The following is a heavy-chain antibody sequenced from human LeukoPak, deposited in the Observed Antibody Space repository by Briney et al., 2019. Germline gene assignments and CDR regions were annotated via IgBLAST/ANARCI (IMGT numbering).Heavy chain of an antibody. D-gene: IGHD6-19*01. V-gene: IGHV4-39*01. J-gene: IGHJ2*01. CDR2: IYYSGST. CDR1: GGSISSSSHY. CDR3: ARRLEAVARRYWYFDL. Sequence: KPSETLSLTCTVSGGSISSSSHYWGWIRQPPGKGLEWIGSIYYSGSTYYNPSLKSRVTISVDTSKNQFSLKLSSVTAADTAVYYCARRLEAVARRYWYFDLWGRGTLVTVSS.